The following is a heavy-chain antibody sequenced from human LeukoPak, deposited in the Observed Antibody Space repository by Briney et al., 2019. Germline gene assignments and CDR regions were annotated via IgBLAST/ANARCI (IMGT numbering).Heavy chain of an antibody. CDR3: AWGSGDHYYYYYAMDV. D-gene: IGHD4-17*01. V-gene: IGHV3-74*01. J-gene: IGHJ6*02. CDR1: GFTFSSYW. CDR2: INSDGSST. Sequence: PGGSLRLSCAASGFTFSSYWMHWVRQAPGKGLEWVSRINSDGSSTSYADSMKGRFTISRDNAKNTLYLQMNSLRAEDTAMYYCAWGSGDHYYYYYAMDVWGQGTTVTVSS.